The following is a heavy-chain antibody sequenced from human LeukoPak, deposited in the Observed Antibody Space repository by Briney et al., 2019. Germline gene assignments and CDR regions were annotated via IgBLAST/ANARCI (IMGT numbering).Heavy chain of an antibody. CDR3: ARDLGGPDY. V-gene: IGHV3-74*03. CDR2: ITNDGGRT. J-gene: IGHJ4*02. CDR1: AFTFSEYW. Sequence: GGSLRLSCTASAFTFSEYWMHWVRQAPGKGLVWVSRITNDGGRTMYADSVKGRFTISRDNAKNTLYLQMDSLRAEDTAVYYCARDLGGPDYWGQGTLVTVSS. D-gene: IGHD3-16*01.